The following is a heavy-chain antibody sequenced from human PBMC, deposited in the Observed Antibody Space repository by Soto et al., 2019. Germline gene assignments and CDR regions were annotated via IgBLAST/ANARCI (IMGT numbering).Heavy chain of an antibody. CDR1: GGSISGYY. CDR3: ARHPNVPKIRRGFDF. J-gene: IGHJ5*01. V-gene: IGHV4-59*08. CDR2: IYSNGVT. Sequence: QVLLQESGPGVVNPSETLSLTCTVSGGSISGYYWSWIRQSPGKGLEWVGYIYSNGVTRYNPSLQGRVTMSSDVSVSFLSLRLRSVTAADTANYFCARHPNVPKIRRGFDFWGQGKLVTVSP. D-gene: IGHD3-10*01.